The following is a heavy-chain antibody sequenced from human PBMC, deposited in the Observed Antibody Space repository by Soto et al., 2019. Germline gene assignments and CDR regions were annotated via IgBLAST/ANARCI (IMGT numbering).Heavy chain of an antibody. J-gene: IGHJ4*02. CDR3: ARVPHYDFWSGYPYYFDY. CDR2: MNPNSGNT. V-gene: IGHV1-8*01. Sequence: ASVKVSCKASGYTFTSYDINWVRQATGQGLEWMGWMNPNSGNTGYAQKFQGRVTMTRNTSISTAYMELSSLRSEDTAVYYCARVPHYDFWSGYPYYFDYWGQGTLVTVSS. D-gene: IGHD3-3*01. CDR1: GYTFTSYD.